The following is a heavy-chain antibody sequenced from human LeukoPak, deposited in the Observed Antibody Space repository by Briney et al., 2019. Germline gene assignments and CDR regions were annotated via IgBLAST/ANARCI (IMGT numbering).Heavy chain of an antibody. CDR1: GYSISSGYY. D-gene: IGHD1/OR15-1a*01. V-gene: IGHV4-38-2*02. CDR3: ARWGEQTALRVHAFDI. Sequence: SETLSLTCTVSGYSISSGYYWGWFRQPPGKGREWFGSIYHSGSTFYNPSLNSRVPLSVDTSKNQFSLKLTSVTASDTAMYFCARWGEQTALRVHAFDIWGQGTMVTVSS. CDR2: IYHSGST. J-gene: IGHJ3*02.